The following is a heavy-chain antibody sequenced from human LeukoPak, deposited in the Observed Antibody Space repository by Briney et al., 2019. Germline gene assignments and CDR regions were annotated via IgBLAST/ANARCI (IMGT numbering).Heavy chain of an antibody. Sequence: SETLSLTCAVYGGSFSGYYWSWIRQPPGKGLEWIGEINHSGSTYYNPSLKSRVTISVDRSKNQFSLKLSSVTAADTAVYYCARMGSYYDSSGYYPAGFDYWGQGTLVTVSS. CDR1: GGSFSGYY. D-gene: IGHD3-22*01. J-gene: IGHJ4*02. CDR3: ARMGSYYDSSGYYPAGFDY. V-gene: IGHV4-34*01. CDR2: INHSGST.